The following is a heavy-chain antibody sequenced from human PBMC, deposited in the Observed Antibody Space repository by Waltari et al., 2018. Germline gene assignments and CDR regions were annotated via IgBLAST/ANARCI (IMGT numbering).Heavy chain of an antibody. J-gene: IGHJ4*02. Sequence: QAQPVQSAAEVKKPGASVKDSCRAAGYTFTNYDVHGVRQAPGQGLEWTGRISPNSGKTGYAQKFQNTITITRDNSIITVYMAVSSLISEDTAVYSCASAGVASGLDYWGLGTLVTVSS. CDR2: ISPNSGKT. CDR1: GYTFTNYD. CDR3: ASAGVASGLDY. D-gene: IGHD2-15*01. V-gene: IGHV1-8*03.